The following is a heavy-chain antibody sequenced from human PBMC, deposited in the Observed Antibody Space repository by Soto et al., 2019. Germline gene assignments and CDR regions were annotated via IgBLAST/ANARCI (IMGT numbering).Heavy chain of an antibody. D-gene: IGHD3-22*01. CDR3: ARGSSIYYDSSGFFFDY. J-gene: IGHJ4*02. CDR1: GGSISSGDYY. V-gene: IGHV4-30-4*01. CDR2: IYYSGST. Sequence: SETLSLTCTVSGGSISSGDYYWSWIRQPPGKGLEWIGYIYYSGSTYYNPSLKSRVTISVDTSKNQFSLKLSSVTAADTAVYYCARGSSIYYDSSGFFFDYWGQGTLVTGSS.